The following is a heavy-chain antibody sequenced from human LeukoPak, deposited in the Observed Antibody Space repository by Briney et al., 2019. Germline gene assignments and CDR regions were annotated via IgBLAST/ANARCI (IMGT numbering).Heavy chain of an antibody. CDR1: GFTLSSYE. J-gene: IGHJ3*01. V-gene: IGHV3-13*01. CDR3: ARESGGSGALPYDF. D-gene: IGHD3-10*01. Sequence: GGSPRLSCAASGFTLSSYEMHWVRQPSGKGLERVSAVGVGHDTFYGGSVKGRFTISRDNARNSVYLQMHSLRAGDTGVYYCARESGGSGALPYDFWGHGTMVTVSS. CDR2: VGVGHDT.